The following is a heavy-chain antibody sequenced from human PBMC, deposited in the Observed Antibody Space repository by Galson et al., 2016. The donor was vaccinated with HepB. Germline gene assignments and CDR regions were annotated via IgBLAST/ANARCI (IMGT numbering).Heavy chain of an antibody. J-gene: IGHJ6*02. CDR2: IKSRTDGGTP. Sequence: SLRLSCAASGFTFKNAWMNWVRQAPGKGLEWVGHIKSRTDGGTPDYPAPVKGRFSISRDDSKNTLFLQMNSLTTEDTAVYYCTTARYCPSTSCWLSRKTPYYYYGMDVWGQGTTVTVSS. D-gene: IGHD2-2*01. CDR1: GFTFKNAW. V-gene: IGHV3-15*07. CDR3: TTARYCPSTSCWLSRKTPYYYYGMDV.